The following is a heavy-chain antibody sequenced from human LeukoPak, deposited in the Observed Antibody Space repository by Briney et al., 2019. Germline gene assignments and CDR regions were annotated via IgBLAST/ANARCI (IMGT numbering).Heavy chain of an antibody. J-gene: IGHJ5*02. Sequence: SETLSLTCTVSGGSISSSSYYWGWIRQPPGKGLEWIGSIYYSGSTYYNPSLKSRVTISVDRSKNQFSLKLSSVTAADTAVYYCATATRNWFDPWGQGTLVTVSS. V-gene: IGHV4-39*07. CDR2: IYYSGST. CDR3: ATATRNWFDP. D-gene: IGHD2-15*01. CDR1: GGSISSSSYY.